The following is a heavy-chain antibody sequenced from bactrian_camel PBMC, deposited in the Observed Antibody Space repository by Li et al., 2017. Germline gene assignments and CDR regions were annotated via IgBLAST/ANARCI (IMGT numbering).Heavy chain of an antibody. D-gene: IGHD4*01. J-gene: IGHJ4*01. V-gene: IGHV3S55*01. CDR3: AAGDPKNSNFVLDDTAYTS. CDR1: GDTIDSYC. CDR2: IDDDGIS. Sequence: HVQLVESGGGSVQAGGSLRLSCAASGDTIDSYCMGWFRQAPGTKRDTERVLVARIDDDGISAYGESVKGRFTISKDNANNTLYLQMDNLNTVDTAMYYCAAGDPKNSNFVLDDTAYTSWGQGTQVTVS.